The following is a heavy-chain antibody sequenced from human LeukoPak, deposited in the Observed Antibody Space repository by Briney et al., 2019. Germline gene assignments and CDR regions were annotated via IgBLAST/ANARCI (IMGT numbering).Heavy chain of an antibody. Sequence: SETLSLTCTVSGGSMTNYYWNWIRQPPGKGLEWIGCISASGTTNYNPSLMSRVTISVDTSKNQFSLKLSSVTAADTAVYYCARGLRYYYYMDVWGKGTTVTVSS. CDR1: GGSMTNYY. CDR2: ISASGTT. CDR3: ARGLRYYYYMDV. V-gene: IGHV4-4*09. J-gene: IGHJ6*03.